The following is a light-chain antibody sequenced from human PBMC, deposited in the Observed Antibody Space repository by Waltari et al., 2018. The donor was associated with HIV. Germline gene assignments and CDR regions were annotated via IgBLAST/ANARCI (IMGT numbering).Light chain of an antibody. CDR2: RNN. V-gene: IGLV10-54*04. J-gene: IGLJ3*02. CDR1: DDDVGNEG. Sequence: QAGLTQPPAVSQVLGQTATLSCTGGDDDVGNEGAAWLQQYQGLPPKLLSYRNNKRASGISHKFSAARAGNTVFLTIAGLQPEDEADYYCSAWDGRLSAWVFGGGTKLTVL. CDR3: SAWDGRLSAWV.